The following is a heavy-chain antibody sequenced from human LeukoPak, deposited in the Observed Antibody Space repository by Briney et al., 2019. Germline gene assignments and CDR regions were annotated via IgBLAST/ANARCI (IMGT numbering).Heavy chain of an antibody. CDR2: ISGSGGST. CDR1: GFTFSSYA. D-gene: IGHD6-19*01. J-gene: IGHJ1*01. Sequence: GGSLRLSCAASGFTFSSYAMSWVRQAPGRGLEWVSAISGSGGSTYYADSVKGRFTISRDNSKNTLYLQMNSLRAEDTAVYYCAKNRRLALAEYFQHWGQGTLVTVSS. V-gene: IGHV3-23*01. CDR3: AKNRRLALAEYFQH.